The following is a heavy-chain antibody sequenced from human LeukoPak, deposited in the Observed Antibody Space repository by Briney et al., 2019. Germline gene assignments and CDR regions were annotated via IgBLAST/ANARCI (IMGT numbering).Heavy chain of an antibody. J-gene: IGHJ4*02. D-gene: IGHD3-16*01. Sequence: ASVKGSCKASGYTFTSYYMHWVRQAPGQGLELMGIINPSGGSTSYAQKFQGRVTMTRDTSTSTVYMELSSLRTEDTAVYYCARDLIMITFGGGLDYWGQGTLVSVSS. V-gene: IGHV1-46*03. CDR2: INPSGGST. CDR3: ARDLIMITFGGGLDY. CDR1: GYTFTSYY.